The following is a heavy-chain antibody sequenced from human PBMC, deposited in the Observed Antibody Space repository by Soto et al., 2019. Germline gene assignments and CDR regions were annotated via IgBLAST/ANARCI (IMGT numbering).Heavy chain of an antibody. CDR1: GGSISNSTYF. V-gene: IGHV4-39*01. Sequence: QLQLHESGPGLVKPSETLSLICTVSGGSISNSTYFWGWIRQPPGKGLEWLGSLHYSGTTYYNPSLGSRLTISVDTSENQFSLSLRSVTAADMAVYFCARLEAFRGKQVRDIDFWGQGALVTVSS. CDR2: LHYSGTT. CDR3: ARLEAFRGKQVRDIDF. J-gene: IGHJ4*02. D-gene: IGHD3-10*01.